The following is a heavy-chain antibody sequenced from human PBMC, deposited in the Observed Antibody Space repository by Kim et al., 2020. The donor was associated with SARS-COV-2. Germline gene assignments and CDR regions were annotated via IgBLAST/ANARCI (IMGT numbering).Heavy chain of an antibody. J-gene: IGHJ4*02. V-gene: IGHV3-23*01. Sequence: SVKGRFTISRDNSKNTLFLQMNSLRAEDTAVYDCAKDLYGGNPVSFDYWGQGTLVTVSS. CDR3: AKDLYGGNPVSFDY. D-gene: IGHD4-17*01.